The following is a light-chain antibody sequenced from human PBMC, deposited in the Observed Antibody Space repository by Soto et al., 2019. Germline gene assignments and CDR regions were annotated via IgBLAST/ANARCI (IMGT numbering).Light chain of an antibody. J-gene: IGLJ1*01. CDR2: EVT. V-gene: IGLV2-14*01. CDR1: SGDVGGYDY. CDR3: SSHTSGSTRV. Sequence: QSVLTQPASVSGSPGQSIAISCTCTSGDVGGYDYVSWYQQHPDKAPKPMIYEVTKRPSWVSNRFSGSKSGNTASLTISGLQPEDEADYYCSSHTSGSTRVFGSGTKVTVL.